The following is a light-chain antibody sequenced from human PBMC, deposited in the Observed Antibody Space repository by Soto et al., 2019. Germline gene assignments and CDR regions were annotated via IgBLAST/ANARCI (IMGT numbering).Light chain of an antibody. J-gene: IGKJ4*01. CDR1: QSVSNF. CDR2: DAS. CDR3: QQRRTGTPLS. V-gene: IGKV3-11*01. Sequence: EIVLTQYPATLSLSPGDRATLSCRASQSVSNFLARYQQRPAPAPRLLIYDASTSATGIPARFSGSGFGTVFALTISSLESEDFEVNYCQQRRTGTPLSFGGATKVEIK.